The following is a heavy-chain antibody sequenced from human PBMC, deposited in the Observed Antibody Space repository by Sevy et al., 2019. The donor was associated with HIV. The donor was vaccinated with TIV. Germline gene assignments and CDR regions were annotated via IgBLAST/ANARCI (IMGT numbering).Heavy chain of an antibody. D-gene: IGHD6-13*01. J-gene: IGHJ4*02. V-gene: IGHV3-48*02. CDR1: GFTFSSYS. CDR2: ISGSSATI. CDR3: ARYGSSWYYGGFDY. Sequence: GGSLRLSCAASGFTFSSYSMNWVRQAPGKGLEWVSYISGSSATIYYADSVKGRFTISRYNAKNSLYLQMNSLRDEDTAVYYCARYGSSWYYGGFDYWGQGTLVTVSS.